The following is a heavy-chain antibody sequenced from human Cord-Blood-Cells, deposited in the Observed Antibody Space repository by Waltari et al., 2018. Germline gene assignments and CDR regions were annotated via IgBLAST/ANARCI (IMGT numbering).Heavy chain of an antibody. CDR3: AKEDCTNGVCYYYYMDV. Sequence: EVQLLESGGGLVQPGGSLRLSCAASGFTFSSYAMSWVRQAPGKWLEWVSAISGSGGSTYYGDSEKGGFTITRDNAKSTRYLQMNSLRTEDTAVYYCAKEDCTNGVCYYYYMDVWGKGTTVTVSS. V-gene: IGHV3-23*01. J-gene: IGHJ6*03. CDR1: GFTFSSYA. CDR2: ISGSGGST. D-gene: IGHD2-8*01.